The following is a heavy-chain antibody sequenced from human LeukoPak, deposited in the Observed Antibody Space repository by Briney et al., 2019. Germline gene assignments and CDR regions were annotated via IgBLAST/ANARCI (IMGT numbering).Heavy chain of an antibody. CDR1: GGSISSYY. V-gene: IGHV4-59*01. CDR3: ARVPRQGQLPEIHFDY. J-gene: IGHJ4*02. CDR2: IYYSGST. D-gene: IGHD2-2*01. Sequence: KPSETLSLTCAVSGGSISSYYWSWIREPPGKGLGWIWYIYYSGSTNYNPSLKSRVTISVDTSKNQFSLKLSSVTAADTAVYYCARVPRQGQLPEIHFDYWGQGTLVTVSS.